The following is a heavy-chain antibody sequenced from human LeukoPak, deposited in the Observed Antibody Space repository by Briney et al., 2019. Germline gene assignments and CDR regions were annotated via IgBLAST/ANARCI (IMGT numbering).Heavy chain of an antibody. D-gene: IGHD1-26*01. CDR3: ARVKATNLRYYMDV. Sequence: SETLSLTCTVSGGSISSYYWSWIRQPPGKGLEWIGYIYYSGSTNYNPSLKSRVTISVDTSKNQFSLRLSSVTAADTAVYYCARVKATNLRYYMDVWGKGTTVTVSS. CDR2: IYYSGST. V-gene: IGHV4-59*01. J-gene: IGHJ6*03. CDR1: GGSISSYY.